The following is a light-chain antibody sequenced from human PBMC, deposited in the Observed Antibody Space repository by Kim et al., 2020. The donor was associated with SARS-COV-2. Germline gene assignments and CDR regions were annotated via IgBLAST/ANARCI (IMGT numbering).Light chain of an antibody. J-gene: IGKJ4*01. CDR1: HALSGR. Sequence: VSPGEGATPTCRASHALSGRLAWFQQKPGQAPRLLIYDTSTRATDIPARFSGRGSGTEFTLTISSLQSEDFAVYYCQQYHWWPLTFGGGTKVDIK. CDR2: DTS. V-gene: IGKV3-15*01. CDR3: QQYHWWPLT.